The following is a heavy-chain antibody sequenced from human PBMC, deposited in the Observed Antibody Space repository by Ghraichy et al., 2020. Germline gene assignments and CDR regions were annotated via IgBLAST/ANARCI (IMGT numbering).Heavy chain of an antibody. J-gene: IGHJ6*02. Sequence: GGSLRLSCVGSGFNFDGYPMNWVRQSPGKGLEWVAYITSSSRTLFYADSVKGRITISRDNARNSLYLQMKGLRDEDTAVYYCARGSKVVRFYYYDGMDVWGQGTTVTVSS. CDR1: GFNFDGYP. CDR2: ITSSSRTL. CDR3: ARGSKVVRFYYYDGMDV. D-gene: IGHD4-23*01. V-gene: IGHV3-48*02.